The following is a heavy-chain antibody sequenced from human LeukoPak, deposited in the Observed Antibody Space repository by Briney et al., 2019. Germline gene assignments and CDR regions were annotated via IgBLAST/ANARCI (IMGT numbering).Heavy chain of an antibody. J-gene: IGHJ5*02. V-gene: IGHV3-15*01. D-gene: IGHD3-10*01. CDR1: GFTFNDAW. Sequence: GGSLRLSCAAPGFTFNDAWMSWVRQAPGKGLEWVGRIQSKTDGGTPDYAAPVKGRFTISRDDSTNTLYLQMNSLKTEDTALYYCTTDRGALASWGQGTLVTVSS. CDR2: IQSKTDGGTP. CDR3: TTDRGALAS.